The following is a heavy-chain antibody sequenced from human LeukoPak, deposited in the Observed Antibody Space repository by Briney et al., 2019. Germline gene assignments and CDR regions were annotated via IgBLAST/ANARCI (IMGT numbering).Heavy chain of an antibody. CDR1: GYIFSTYW. Sequence: GESLKISCKGSGYIFSTYWNAWVRQIPAEGLEGMGIIYPGDSDTRYSPSFEGQVTISVDKSINTAYLQWSSLKASDTAMYYCARHLGWTSGWSDYWGQGTLVSVSS. J-gene: IGHJ4*02. V-gene: IGHV5-51*01. CDR2: IYPGDSDT. CDR3: ARHLGWTSGWSDY. D-gene: IGHD6-19*01.